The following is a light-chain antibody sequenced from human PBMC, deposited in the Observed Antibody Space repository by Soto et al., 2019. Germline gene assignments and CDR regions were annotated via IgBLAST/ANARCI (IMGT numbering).Light chain of an antibody. CDR1: SSDVGSYNL. V-gene: IGLV2-23*02. CDR3: SSYAGSSTLYV. CDR2: EVS. Sequence: QSVLTQPASVSGSPGQSITISCTGTSSDVGSYNLVSWYQQHPGKATKLMIYEVSKRPSGVSNRFSGSKSGNTASLTISGLQAEDEADYYCSSYAGSSTLYVFGTGTKVTDL. J-gene: IGLJ1*01.